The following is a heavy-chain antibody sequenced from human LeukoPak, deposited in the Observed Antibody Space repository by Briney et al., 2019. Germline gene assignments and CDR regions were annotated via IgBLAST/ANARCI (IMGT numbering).Heavy chain of an antibody. D-gene: IGHD1-1*01. CDR2: IQYDGTIE. J-gene: IGHJ4*02. V-gene: IGHV3-30*02. Sequence: GGSLRLSCTTSGFTFSSHAMHWVRQAPNKGLEWVAFIQYDGTIEFYADSVQGRFTISRDNSLDTLSLQMYSLRAEDTAVYYCVKELNSQRPFDSWGQGALVTVSS. CDR3: VKELNSQRPFDS. CDR1: GFTFSSHA.